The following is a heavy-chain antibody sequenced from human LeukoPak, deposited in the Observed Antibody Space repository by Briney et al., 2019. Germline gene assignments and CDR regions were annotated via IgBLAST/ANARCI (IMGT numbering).Heavy chain of an antibody. Sequence: GGSLRLSCAASGFTFTNAWMSWVRQAPGKGLEWIGRIKSKTDGGTTDYAAPVKGRFTISRDDSENTLYLQMNSLKTEDTAVYFCTTETNWYFDLWGRGNLVTVSS. CDR3: TTETNWYFDL. CDR2: IKSKTDGGTT. V-gene: IGHV3-15*01. CDR1: GFTFTNAW. D-gene: IGHD1-1*01. J-gene: IGHJ2*01.